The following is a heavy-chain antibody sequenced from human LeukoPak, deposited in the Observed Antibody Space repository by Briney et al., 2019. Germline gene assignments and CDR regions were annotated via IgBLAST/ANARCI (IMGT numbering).Heavy chain of an antibody. CDR3: ARQNGGSWNYYYYMDV. CDR2: IYYSGST. V-gene: IGHV4-59*08. D-gene: IGHD1-26*01. Sequence: PSETLSLTWTVSGGSISSYYWSWIRQPPGKGLEWIGYIYYSGSTNYNPSLKSRVTISVDTSKNQFSLKLSSVTAADTAVYYCARQNGGSWNYYYYMDVWGKGTTVTVSS. J-gene: IGHJ6*03. CDR1: GGSISSYY.